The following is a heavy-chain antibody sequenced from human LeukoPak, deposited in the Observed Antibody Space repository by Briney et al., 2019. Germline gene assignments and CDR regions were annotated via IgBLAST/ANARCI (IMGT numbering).Heavy chain of an antibody. CDR3: ARGQRALTDFDY. CDR2: INHSGST. CDR1: GGSFGGYY. V-gene: IGHV4-34*01. J-gene: IGHJ4*02. Sequence: KPSETLSLTCAVYGGSFGGYYWSWIRQPPGKGLEWIGEINHSGSTNYNPSLKSRVTISVDTSKNQFSLKLSSVTAADTAVYYCARGQRALTDFDYWGQGTLVTVSS.